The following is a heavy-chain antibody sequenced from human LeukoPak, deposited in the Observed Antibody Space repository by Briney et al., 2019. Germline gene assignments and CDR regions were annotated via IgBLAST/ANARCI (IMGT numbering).Heavy chain of an antibody. J-gene: IGHJ4*02. CDR3: ARGHDYLNYFDY. Sequence: GGSLRLSCAASGFTVSSAYMSWVRQAPGKGLEWVSVICSGGSTYYADSVKGRFTISRDNSKNTVYLQMNSLRADDTAVYYCARGHDYLNYFDYWGQGTLVTVSS. D-gene: IGHD3-16*01. CDR1: GFTVSSAY. V-gene: IGHV3-53*01. CDR2: ICSGGST.